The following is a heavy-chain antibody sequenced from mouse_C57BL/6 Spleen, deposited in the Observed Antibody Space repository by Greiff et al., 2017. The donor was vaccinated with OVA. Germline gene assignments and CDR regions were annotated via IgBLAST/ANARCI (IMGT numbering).Heavy chain of an antibody. Sequence: VQLQQSGPELVKPGASVTISCKASGYSFTGYYMHWVKQSHGNILDWIGCIYPYNGVSSYNQKFKGKATLTVDQSSSQAYMALRSLTSEDAAVDYCARAGVVGYFDDWGQGTTLTVSS. J-gene: IGHJ2*01. D-gene: IGHD1-1*01. CDR1: GYSFTGYY. CDR2: IYPYNGVS. V-gene: IGHV1-31*01. CDR3: ARAGVVGYFDD.